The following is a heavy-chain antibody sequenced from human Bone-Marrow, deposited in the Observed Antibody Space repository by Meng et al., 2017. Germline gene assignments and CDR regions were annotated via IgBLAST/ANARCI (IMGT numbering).Heavy chain of an antibody. J-gene: IGHJ6*02. Sequence: SETLSLTCTVSGYSISSGYYWGWIRQPPGKGLEWIGSIYHSGSTYYNPSLKSRVTISVDTSKNQFSLKLSSVTAADTAVYYCARETDGDYDYYYYGMDVWGQGTTVTVSS. D-gene: IGHD4-17*01. CDR2: IYHSGST. CDR1: GYSISSGYY. V-gene: IGHV4-38-2*02. CDR3: ARETDGDYDYYYYGMDV.